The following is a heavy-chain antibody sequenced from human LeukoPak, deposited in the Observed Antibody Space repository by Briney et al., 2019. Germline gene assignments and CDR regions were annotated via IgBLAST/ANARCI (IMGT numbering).Heavy chain of an antibody. Sequence: ASVKVSCKASGYTFTAYYVHWVRQAPGQGLEWMGWINPNNGDTNYAQKFQGRVTMTRDTSISTTYMELSRLRSDDTAVYYCAADLRFLEWSDSWGQGTLVTVSS. D-gene: IGHD3-3*01. CDR1: GYTFTAYY. V-gene: IGHV1-2*02. J-gene: IGHJ5*01. CDR3: AADLRFLEWSDS. CDR2: INPNNGDT.